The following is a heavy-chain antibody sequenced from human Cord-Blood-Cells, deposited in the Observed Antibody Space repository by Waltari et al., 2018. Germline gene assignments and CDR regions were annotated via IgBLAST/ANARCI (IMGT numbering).Heavy chain of an antibody. J-gene: IGHJ4*02. CDR1: GGTFSSYA. CDR3: AVDTAMVYSFDY. Sequence: QVQLVQSGAEVKKPGSSVKVSCKASGGTFSSYAISWVRQAPGQGLEWMGGIIPIFGTANDAQRFQGRVTITADESTSTAYMELSSRGSEDTAVYYCAVDTAMVYSFDYWGQGTLVTVSS. V-gene: IGHV1-69*12. D-gene: IGHD5-18*01. CDR2: IIPIFGTA.